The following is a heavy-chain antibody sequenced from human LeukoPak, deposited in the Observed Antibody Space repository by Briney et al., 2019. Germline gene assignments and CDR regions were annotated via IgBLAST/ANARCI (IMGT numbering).Heavy chain of an antibody. CDR3: ARVPYGGNSGYYYYYYMDV. Sequence: MASETLSLTCTVSGGSISSYYWSWIRQPPGKGLEWIGYIYYSGSTNYNPSLKSRVTISVDTSKNQFSLKLSSVTAADTAVYYCARVPYGGNSGYYYYYYMDVWGKGTTVTVSS. CDR2: IYYSGST. J-gene: IGHJ6*03. V-gene: IGHV4-59*08. D-gene: IGHD4-23*01. CDR1: GGSISSYY.